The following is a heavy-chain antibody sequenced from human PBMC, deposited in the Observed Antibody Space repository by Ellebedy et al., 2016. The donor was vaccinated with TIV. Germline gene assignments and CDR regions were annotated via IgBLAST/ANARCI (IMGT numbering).Heavy chain of an antibody. Sequence: GGSLRLSXLASRFTFSDYAISWVRLAPGRGLEWLALISFDGRNIFYGDSVKGRFTISRDNSKKVVYLQMNTLRPEDTALYYCAREGSPRLGESHPLWSGYGLDIWGRGTTVTVSS. D-gene: IGHD3-10*01. CDR1: RFTFSDYA. CDR3: AREGSPRLGESHPLWSGYGLDI. CDR2: ISFDGRNI. J-gene: IGHJ6*02. V-gene: IGHV3-30*04.